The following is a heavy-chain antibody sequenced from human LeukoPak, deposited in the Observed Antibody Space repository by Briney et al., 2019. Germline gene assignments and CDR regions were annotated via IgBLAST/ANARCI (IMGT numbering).Heavy chain of an antibody. Sequence: GGSLRLSCAASRFTISNYWMNWVRQAPGKGLEWLANIRRGGSEEYYVDSVKGRFTISRDNTKNSLYLQMNSLRVEDTAVYYCARALIAADNYWGQGTLVTVSS. D-gene: IGHD6-6*01. CDR2: IRRGGSEE. V-gene: IGHV3-7*04. CDR3: ARALIAADNY. J-gene: IGHJ4*02. CDR1: RFTISNYW.